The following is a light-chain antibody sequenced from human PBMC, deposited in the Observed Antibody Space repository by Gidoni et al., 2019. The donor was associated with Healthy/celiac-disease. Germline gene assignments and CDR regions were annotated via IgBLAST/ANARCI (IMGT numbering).Light chain of an antibody. CDR1: QSVSSY. V-gene: IGKV3-11*01. CDR3: QQRSNWYT. Sequence: EIVLTPSPATLSLSPGERATLSCRASQSVSSYLAWYQQKPGQAPRLLIYDASNRATGITARFSGSGSGTDFTLTISSLEPEECAVYYCQQRSNWYTFGQGTKLEIK. CDR2: DAS. J-gene: IGKJ2*01.